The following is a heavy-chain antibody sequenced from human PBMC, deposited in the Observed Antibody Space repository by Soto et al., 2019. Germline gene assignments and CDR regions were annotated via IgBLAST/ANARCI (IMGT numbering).Heavy chain of an antibody. CDR2: IYYSGST. V-gene: IGHV4-39*01. CDR1: GGSISSSSYY. J-gene: IGHJ6*02. Sequence: SETLSLTCTVSGGSISSSSYYWGWIRQPPGKGLEWIGSIYYSGSTYYNPSLKSRVTISVDTSKNQFSLKLSSVTAADTAVYYCARGNCSSTSCYSHYYYYYGMDVWGQGTTVTVYS. D-gene: IGHD2-2*01. CDR3: ARGNCSSTSCYSHYYYYYGMDV.